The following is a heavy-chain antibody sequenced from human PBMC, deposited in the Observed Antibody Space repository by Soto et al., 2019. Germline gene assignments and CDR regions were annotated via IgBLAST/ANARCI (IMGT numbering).Heavy chain of an antibody. J-gene: IGHJ5*02. CDR3: ARDVLGGNNWFDP. D-gene: IGHD1-1*01. V-gene: IGHV1-2*02. CDR1: GYTVTGYY. Sequence: QVQLVQSGAEVKKPGASVKVSCKASGYTVTGYYMHWVRQAPGQGLEWMGWINPNSGGTNYAQKFQGRVNMTRDPSISTAYMELSSLRSDDAAEYYGARDVLGGNNWFDPWGQGTLVTVSS. CDR2: INPNSGGT.